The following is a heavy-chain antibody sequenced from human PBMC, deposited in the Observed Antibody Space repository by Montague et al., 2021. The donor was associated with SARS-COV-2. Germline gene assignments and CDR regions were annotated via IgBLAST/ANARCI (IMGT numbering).Heavy chain of an antibody. Sequence: SETLSLTCTVSGGSTSGYYWSWIRQSPGKGLEWIGYIYYSGSTKYNPFLESRVTVSVDRSKNQVSLKLSSVTPADTAVYYCARLLRSCSNGVCRTYYYYAMDVWGQGTTVTVSS. J-gene: IGHJ6*02. CDR1: GGSTSGYY. V-gene: IGHV4-59*01. D-gene: IGHD2-8*01. CDR3: ARLLRSCSNGVCRTYYYYAMDV. CDR2: IYYSGST.